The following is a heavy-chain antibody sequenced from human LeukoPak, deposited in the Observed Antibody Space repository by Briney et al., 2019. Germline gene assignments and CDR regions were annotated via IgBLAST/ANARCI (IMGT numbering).Heavy chain of an antibody. CDR3: AKNLYCGGGSCYPSALGMDV. V-gene: IGHV3-23*01. CDR1: GFTFSSYA. D-gene: IGHD2-15*01. CDR2: ISGSGGST. Sequence: GGSLRLSCAASGFTFSSYAMSWVRQAPGKGLEWVSAISGSGGSTYYADSVKGRFTISRDNSKNTLFLQMNSLGAEDTAVYYCAKNLYCGGGSCYPSALGMDVWGQGTTVTVSS. J-gene: IGHJ6*02.